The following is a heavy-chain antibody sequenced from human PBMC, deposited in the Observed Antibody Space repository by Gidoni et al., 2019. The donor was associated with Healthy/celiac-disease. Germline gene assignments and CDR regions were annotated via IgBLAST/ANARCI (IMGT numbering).Heavy chain of an antibody. D-gene: IGHD6-13*01. J-gene: IGHJ6*02. CDR1: GFTVSSTY. CDR3: ARDEIAAAGNSYYYYGMDV. Sequence: EVQLVESGVGLVQPGGSLRLSCAASGFTVSSTYMSWVRQAPGKGLEWVSVIYSGGSTYYADSVKGRFTISRDNSKNTLYLQMNSLRAEDTAVYYCARDEIAAAGNSYYYYGMDVWGQGTTVTVSS. CDR2: IYSGGST. V-gene: IGHV3-66*01.